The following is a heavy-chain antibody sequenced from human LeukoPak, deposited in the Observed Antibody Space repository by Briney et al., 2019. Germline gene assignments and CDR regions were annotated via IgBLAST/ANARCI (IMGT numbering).Heavy chain of an antibody. V-gene: IGHV3-30*02. D-gene: IGHD3-3*01. CDR2: MRYGESDT. J-gene: IGHJ5*02. CDR3: AKDWSTDWSNWIDP. Sequence: GGSLRLSCAASGFTFNTYGMHWVRQLPGKGLEWVAFMRYGESDTHYTDSVKGRFTISRDNSKNTLFLQMNSLRPEDTAIYYCAKDWSTDWSNWIDPWGQGTLVTVSS. CDR1: GFTFNTYG.